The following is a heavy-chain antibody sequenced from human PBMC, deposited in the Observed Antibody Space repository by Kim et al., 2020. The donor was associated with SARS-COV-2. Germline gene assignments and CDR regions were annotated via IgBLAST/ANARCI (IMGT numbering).Heavy chain of an antibody. J-gene: IGHJ4*02. Sequence: GGSLRLSCAASGFTFSSYAMSWVRQAPGTGLEWVSAISGSGGSTYYADPVKGRFTITRDNSKNTLYLQMNSLRAEDTAVYYCAKARLPIKQGIAVAGTRGFDYWGQGTLCTVSS. CDR1: GFTFSSYA. V-gene: IGHV3-23*01. D-gene: IGHD6-19*01. CDR3: AKARLPIKQGIAVAGTRGFDY. CDR2: ISGSGGST.